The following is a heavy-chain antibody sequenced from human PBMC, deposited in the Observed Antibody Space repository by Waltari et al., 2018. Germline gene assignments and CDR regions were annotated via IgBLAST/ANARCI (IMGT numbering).Heavy chain of an antibody. D-gene: IGHD3-10*01. CDR2: ISSNWCSK. CDR1: GFTFDTYA. J-gene: IGHJ4*02. V-gene: IGHV3-23*01. CDR3: ARQFVVIHQYFGAGTTGIFDF. Sequence: EVQFLESGGVLVQPGGSHRLSCEASGFTFDTYAMAWFRQVPGRGLGWESGISSNWCSKNYADSMKGRFTISRDNSRNTLFLQMHSISVEDTAVYYCARQFVVIHQYFGAGTTGIFDFWGQGSLVTVSS.